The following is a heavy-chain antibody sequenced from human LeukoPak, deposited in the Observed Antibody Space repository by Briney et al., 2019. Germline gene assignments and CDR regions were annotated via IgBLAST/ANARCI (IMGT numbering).Heavy chain of an antibody. CDR1: GYTFTSYG. CDR2: ISAYNGNT. D-gene: IGHD3-10*01. CDR3: ARHFYGSGTYYHFDY. Sequence: ASVKVSCKASGYTFTSYGISWVRQAPGQGLEWMGRISAYNGNTNYAQKLQGRATLTTDTSTSTAYMELRSLRSDDTAVYYCARHFYGSGTYYHFDYWGQGTLVTVSS. J-gene: IGHJ4*02. V-gene: IGHV1-18*01.